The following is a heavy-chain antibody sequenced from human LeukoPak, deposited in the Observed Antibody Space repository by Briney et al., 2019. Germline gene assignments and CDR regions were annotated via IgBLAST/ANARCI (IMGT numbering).Heavy chain of an antibody. CDR2: IYYSGST. J-gene: IGHJ6*02. V-gene: IGHV4-59*12. CDR3: ARGFESSGWKYYYYYYGMDV. Sequence: SETLSLTCTVSGGSISSYYWSWIRQPPGKGLEWIGYIYYSGSTNYNPSLKSRVTISVDTSKNQFSLKLSSVTAADTAVYYCARGFESSGWKYYYYYYGMDVWGQGTTVTVSS. CDR1: GGSISSYY. D-gene: IGHD6-19*01.